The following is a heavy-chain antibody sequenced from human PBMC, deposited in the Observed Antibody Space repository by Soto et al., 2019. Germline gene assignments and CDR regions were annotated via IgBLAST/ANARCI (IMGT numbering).Heavy chain of an antibody. CDR2: IIPIFGTA. D-gene: IGHD2-15*01. CDR3: ARVDGGNPKGAFDI. J-gene: IGHJ3*02. Sequence: ASVKVSCKASGGTFSSYAISWVRQAPGQGLERMGGIIPIFGTANYAQKFQGRVTITADESTSTAYMELSSLRSEDTAVYYCARVDGGNPKGAFDIWGQGTMVTVS. CDR1: GGTFSSYA. V-gene: IGHV1-69*13.